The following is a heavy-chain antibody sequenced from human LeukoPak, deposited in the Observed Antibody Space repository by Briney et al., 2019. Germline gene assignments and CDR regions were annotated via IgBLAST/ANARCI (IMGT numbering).Heavy chain of an antibody. D-gene: IGHD2-21*01. Sequence: PGGSLRLSCAASGFTLSSYAMSWVRQAPGKGLEWVSAISVSGNTYHADSVKGRFTISRDSSKNTLYLQMNRLRAEDAAVYYCAKDGGDRSYWYFDLWGRGTLVTVSS. J-gene: IGHJ2*01. CDR3: AKDGGDRSYWYFDL. CDR1: GFTLSSYA. CDR2: ISVSGNT. V-gene: IGHV3-23*01.